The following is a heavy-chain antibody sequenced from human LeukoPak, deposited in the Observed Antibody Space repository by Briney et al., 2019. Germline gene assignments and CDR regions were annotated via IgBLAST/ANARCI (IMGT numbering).Heavy chain of an antibody. Sequence: PGGSLRLSCAASGFTFSDAWMGWVRQAPGKGLEWVGRIKSETDGGTTDYAAPVKGRFTISRDDSTDTLYLQMNSLRAEDTAVYYCARVNGSGSYEYYYYYYGMDVWGQGTTVTVSS. CDR1: GFTFSDAW. CDR3: ARVNGSGSYEYYYYYYGMDV. CDR2: IKSETDGGTT. J-gene: IGHJ6*02. D-gene: IGHD3-10*01. V-gene: IGHV3-15*01.